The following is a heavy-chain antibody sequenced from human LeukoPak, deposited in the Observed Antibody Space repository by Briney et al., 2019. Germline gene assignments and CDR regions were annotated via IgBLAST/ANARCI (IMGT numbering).Heavy chain of an antibody. Sequence: SVKVSCKASGGTSSSYTISWVRQAPGQGLEWMGRIIPIDGVENYAQKFQGRVTITADKLTSTAYMELSSLRSEDTAVYYCATPQEGDAFDIWGQGTMVTVSS. CDR3: ATPQEGDAFDI. V-gene: IGHV1-69*02. CDR2: IIPIDGVE. CDR1: GGTSSSYT. J-gene: IGHJ3*02. D-gene: IGHD1-14*01.